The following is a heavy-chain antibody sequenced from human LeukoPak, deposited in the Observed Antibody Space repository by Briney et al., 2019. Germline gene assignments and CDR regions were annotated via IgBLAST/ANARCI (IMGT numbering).Heavy chain of an antibody. V-gene: IGHV1-3*01. CDR1: GYTFTSYA. J-gene: IGHJ4*02. CDR3: ARDMGITMVRGGGGFDY. CDR2: INAGNGNT. D-gene: IGHD3-10*01. Sequence: ASVKVSCKASGYTFTSYAMHWVRQAPGQRLEWMGWINAGNGNTKYSQKFQGRVTITRDTSASTAYMELSSLRSDDTAVYYCARDMGITMVRGGGGFDYWGQGTLVTVSS.